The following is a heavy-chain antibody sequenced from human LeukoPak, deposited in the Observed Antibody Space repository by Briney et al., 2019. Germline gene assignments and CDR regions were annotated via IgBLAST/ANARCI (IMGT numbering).Heavy chain of an antibody. CDR1: GFTFSSYA. CDR3: AKDLGALRAGSGFDP. D-gene: IGHD3-10*01. CDR2: ISGSGGST. J-gene: IGHJ5*02. V-gene: IGHV3-23*01. Sequence: GGSLRLSCGASGFTFSSYAMSWVRQAPGKGLEWVSCISGSGGSTYYADSVKGRFTISRDNSKKTLFLQMNSLRADDTAVYYCAKDLGALRAGSGFDPWGQGTLVTVSS.